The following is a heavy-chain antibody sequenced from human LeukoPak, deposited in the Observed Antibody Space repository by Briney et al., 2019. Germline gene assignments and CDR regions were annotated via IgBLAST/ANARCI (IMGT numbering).Heavy chain of an antibody. Sequence: PGGCLRLSWAASGCTFTDYAISWVRQAPGKGLDWVSAISGSGDNTYYADSVKGRFTISRDNSKNTLYLQMNSLRAEDTAIYYCAKDWDYYDSSGYSSPLDYWGQGTLVTVSS. CDR1: GCTFTDYA. CDR2: ISGSGDNT. J-gene: IGHJ4*02. CDR3: AKDWDYYDSSGYSSPLDY. V-gene: IGHV3-23*01. D-gene: IGHD3-22*01.